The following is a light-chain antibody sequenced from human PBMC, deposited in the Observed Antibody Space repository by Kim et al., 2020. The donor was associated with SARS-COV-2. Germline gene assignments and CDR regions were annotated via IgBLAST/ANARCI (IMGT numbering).Light chain of an antibody. CDR2: RDK. J-gene: IGLJ2*01. CDR1: NIENKN. CDR3: QEWERRTAG. Sequence: SYELTQPLSVSVALGQTATIPCGGNNIENKNVHWYHQRPGQAPVLVMYRDKKRPSGIRERVSGLNSWNTATPTMSRVEAGDEGDYDSQEWERRTAGFGGG. V-gene: IGLV3-9*01.